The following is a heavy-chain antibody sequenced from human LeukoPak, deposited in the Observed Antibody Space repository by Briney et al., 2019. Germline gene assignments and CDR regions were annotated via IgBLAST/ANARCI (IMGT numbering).Heavy chain of an antibody. Sequence: KPSETLSLTCTVSGDSLRSGSYFWGWIRQPPGQGLEWIGSVYYSGSAHYNPSLQSRVTMSVASSKTRFSLNLDSVTATDSAVYYCARLYGDYAGTIDSWGQGTLVTVSS. CDR2: VYYSGSA. CDR3: ARLYGDYAGTIDS. D-gene: IGHD4-17*01. CDR1: GDSLRSGSYF. J-gene: IGHJ4*02. V-gene: IGHV4-39*01.